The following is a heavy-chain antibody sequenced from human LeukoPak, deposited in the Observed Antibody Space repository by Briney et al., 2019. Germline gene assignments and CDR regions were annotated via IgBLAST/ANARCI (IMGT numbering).Heavy chain of an antibody. CDR2: INPKNGGS. CDR1: GYTFTGYY. V-gene: IGHV1-2*02. Sequence: ASVKASCKASGYTFTGYYMHWVRQAPGQGLEWVGWINPKNGGSNYAQKFQGRVTTTRDRSISTAYMELSRLTSDDTAVYYCARASFWESPINWFAPWGQGTLVTVSS. J-gene: IGHJ5*02. CDR3: ARASFWESPINWFAP. D-gene: IGHD3-16*01.